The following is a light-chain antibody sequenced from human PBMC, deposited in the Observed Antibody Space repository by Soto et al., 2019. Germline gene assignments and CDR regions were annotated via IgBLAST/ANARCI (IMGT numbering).Light chain of an antibody. Sequence: EIVLTQSPGTLSLFPGERATFSCRASQSVSSVHLAWYQQKPGQAPRLLMFTASNRATGIPDRFSGTGSGTDFTLTISRLESEDSAVYYCLQFGTSPRTFGQGTKVEIK. J-gene: IGKJ1*01. CDR2: TAS. V-gene: IGKV3-20*01. CDR3: LQFGTSPRT. CDR1: QSVSSVH.